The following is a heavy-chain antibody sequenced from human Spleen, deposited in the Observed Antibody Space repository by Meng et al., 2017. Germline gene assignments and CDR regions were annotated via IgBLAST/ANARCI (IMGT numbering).Heavy chain of an antibody. J-gene: IGHJ4*02. Sequence: QVPLPQWGAGLLKASETLSLPCVVSGGSFSDSYWSWIRQPPGKGLEWIGEINHSGSTNYNPSLESRATISVDTSQNNLSLKLSSVTAADSAVYYCARGPTTMAHDFDYWGQGTLVTVSS. D-gene: IGHD4-11*01. CDR2: INHSGST. CDR1: GGSFSDSY. V-gene: IGHV4-34*01. CDR3: ARGPTTMAHDFDY.